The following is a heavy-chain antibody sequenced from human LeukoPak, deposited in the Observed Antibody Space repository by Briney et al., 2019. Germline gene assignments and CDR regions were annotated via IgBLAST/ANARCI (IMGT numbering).Heavy chain of an antibody. V-gene: IGHV3-7*01. CDR1: GFTFSGHW. CDR2: INQGGSDK. CDR3: TRDRSRAEDD. J-gene: IGHJ4*02. D-gene: IGHD1-14*01. Sequence: PGGSLRLSCAASGFTFSGHWMSWVRQAPGKGLGWVANINQGGSDKYYVDSVKGRFTIPRDNANNLLYLQMNSLRGEDTAVYYCTRDRSRAEDDWGQGTLVTVSS.